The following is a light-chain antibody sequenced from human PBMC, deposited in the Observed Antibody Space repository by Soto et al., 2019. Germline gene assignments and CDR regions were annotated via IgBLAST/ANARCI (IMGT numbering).Light chain of an antibody. Sequence: EIVMTQSPATLSVSPGERATLSCRASQSVSSNLAWYQQKPGQAPRLLLYGASTRATGSPARFSGSGSGTEFTLTISRLQSEDFAVYYRQQYNNSPLTFGGGTKVEIK. V-gene: IGKV3-15*01. CDR3: QQYNNSPLT. CDR1: QSVSSN. CDR2: GAS. J-gene: IGKJ4*01.